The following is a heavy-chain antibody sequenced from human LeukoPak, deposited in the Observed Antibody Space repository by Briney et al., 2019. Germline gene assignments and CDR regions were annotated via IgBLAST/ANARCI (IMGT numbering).Heavy chain of an antibody. CDR1: GFTFSSYS. J-gene: IGHJ6*03. CDR2: ISSSSSYI. Sequence: PGGSLRLSCAASGFTFSSYSMNWVRQAPGKGLEWVSSISSSSSYIYYADSVKGRFTISRDNAKNSLYLQMNSLRAEDTAVYYCARVAGDYVIYYYYYMDVWGKGTTVTISS. CDR3: ARVAGDYVIYYYYYMDV. V-gene: IGHV3-21*01. D-gene: IGHD4-17*01.